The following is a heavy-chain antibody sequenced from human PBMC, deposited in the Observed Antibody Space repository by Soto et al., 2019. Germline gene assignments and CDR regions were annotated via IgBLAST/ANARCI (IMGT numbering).Heavy chain of an antibody. V-gene: IGHV3-23*01. CDR1: GFTFSSYA. CDR2: ISGSGGST. CDR3: AKSGRGWIVVAGSTFDY. Sequence: EVQLLESGGGLVQPGGSLRLSCAASGFTFSSYAMSWVRQAPGKGLEWVSAISGSGGSTYYADSVKGRFTISRDNSKNTLYMHMNSLRAEDTAVYYCAKSGRGWIVVAGSTFDYWGQGTLVTVSS. D-gene: IGHD6-19*01. J-gene: IGHJ4*02.